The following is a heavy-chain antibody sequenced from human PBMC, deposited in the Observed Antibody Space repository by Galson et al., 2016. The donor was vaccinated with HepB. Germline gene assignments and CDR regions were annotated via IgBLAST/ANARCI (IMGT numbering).Heavy chain of an antibody. Sequence: SLRLSCAASGFTFNNYAMTWVRQSPGKGLDWVSTITGSGATPYYADSVKGRFTISRDNSKNTLYLQMSSLRAEDTAIYYCAKDRAYPVPTSLGGWGQGTLVTVSS. J-gene: IGHJ4*02. CDR1: GFTFNNYA. CDR2: ITGSGATP. V-gene: IGHV3-23*01. D-gene: IGHD3-16*01. CDR3: AKDRAYPVPTSLGG.